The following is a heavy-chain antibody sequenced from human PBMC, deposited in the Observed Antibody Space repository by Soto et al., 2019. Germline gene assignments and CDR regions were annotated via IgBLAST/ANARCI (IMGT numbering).Heavy chain of an antibody. J-gene: IGHJ3*02. D-gene: IGHD6-25*01. Sequence: GGSLRLSCAASGFTVSSNYMSWVRQAPGKGLEWVSVIYSVGSTSYTDSVKGRFTISRHNSKNTLYLQRNSLRAEDTAVYYCARDERSGAGGYAFDIWGQGTMVTVSS. CDR3: ARDERSGAGGYAFDI. CDR2: IYSVGST. V-gene: IGHV3-53*04. CDR1: GFTVSSNY.